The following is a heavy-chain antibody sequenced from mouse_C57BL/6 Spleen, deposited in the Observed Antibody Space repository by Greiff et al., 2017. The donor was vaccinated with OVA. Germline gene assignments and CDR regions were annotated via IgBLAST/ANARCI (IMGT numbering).Heavy chain of an antibody. CDR3: ARSPPPGSSYGYFDV. J-gene: IGHJ1*03. CDR1: GYTFTSYW. Sequence: QVQLQQSGAELVRPGSSVKLSCKASGYTFTSYWMHWVKQRPIQGLEWIGNIDPSDSETHYNQKFKDKATLTVDKSSSTAYMQRSSLTSEDSAVYYCARSPPPGSSYGYFDVWGTGTTVTVSS. V-gene: IGHV1-52*01. CDR2: IDPSDSET. D-gene: IGHD1-1*01.